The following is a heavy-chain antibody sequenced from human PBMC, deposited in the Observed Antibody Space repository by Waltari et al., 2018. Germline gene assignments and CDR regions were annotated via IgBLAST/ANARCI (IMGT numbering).Heavy chain of an antibody. CDR1: GGSISSSSYY. D-gene: IGHD6-19*01. J-gene: IGHJ2*01. CDR3: ARTQFIAVAGTNWYFDL. Sequence: QLQLQESGPGLVKPSETLSLTCTVSGGSISSSSYYWGWIRQPPGKGLEWIGSIYYSGSTYYNPSLKSRVTISVDTSKNQFSLKLSSVTAADTAVYYCARTQFIAVAGTNWYFDLWGRGTLVTVSS. CDR2: IYYSGST. V-gene: IGHV4-39*01.